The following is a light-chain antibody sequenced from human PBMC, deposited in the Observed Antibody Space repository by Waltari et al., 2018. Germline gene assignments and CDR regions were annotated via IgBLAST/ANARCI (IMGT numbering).Light chain of an antibody. CDR1: QSVSRY. CDR3: QQRSSWPIFT. J-gene: IGKJ3*01. Sequence: EIVLTQSPATLSLSPGERATFSCRASQSVSRYLAWYQQKPGQAPRLLIYDASNRATGIPARFSGSGSGTDFTLTISSLEPEDFAVYYCQQRSSWPIFTFGPGTKVDIK. V-gene: IGKV3-11*01. CDR2: DAS.